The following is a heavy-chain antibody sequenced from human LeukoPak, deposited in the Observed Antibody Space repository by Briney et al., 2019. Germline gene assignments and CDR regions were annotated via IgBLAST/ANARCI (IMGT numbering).Heavy chain of an antibody. D-gene: IGHD6-19*01. CDR2: IKSKTDGGTT. CDR1: GFTFSSYW. Sequence: PGGSLRLSCAASGFTFSSYWMHWVRQAPGKGLVWVSRIKSKTDGGTTDYAAPVKGRFTISRDGSKNTLYLQMNSLKTEDTAVYYCTTFIRWWLVLEYYFDYWGQGTLVTVSS. J-gene: IGHJ4*02. V-gene: IGHV3-15*07. CDR3: TTFIRWWLVLEYYFDY.